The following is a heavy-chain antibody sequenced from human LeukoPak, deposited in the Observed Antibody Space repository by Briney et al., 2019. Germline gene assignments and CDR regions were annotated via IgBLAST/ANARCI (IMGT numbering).Heavy chain of an antibody. CDR3: ARAGDGYNPPFEY. D-gene: IGHD5-24*01. Sequence: GGSLRLSCAASGFTVSSNYMSWVRQAPGKGLEWVSVIYSGGSTYYADSVKGRFTISRDNSKNTLYLQMNSLRAEDTAVYYCARAGDGYNPPFEYWGQGTLVTVSS. J-gene: IGHJ4*02. V-gene: IGHV3-53*01. CDR2: IYSGGST. CDR1: GFTVSSNY.